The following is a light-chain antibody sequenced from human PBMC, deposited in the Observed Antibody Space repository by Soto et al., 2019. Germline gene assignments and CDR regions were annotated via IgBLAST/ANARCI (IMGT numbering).Light chain of an antibody. V-gene: IGLV2-23*01. CDR3: CSYARGSTLV. CDR2: EDS. CDR1: SSDVGSYNL. Sequence: QSALTQPASVSGSPGQSITISCTGTSSDVGSYNLVSWYQQHPGKAPKLMIYEDSKRPSGVANRFFGSKSGNTASLTISGRQAADDADYYCCSYARGSTLVFGGGTKLTVL. J-gene: IGLJ3*02.